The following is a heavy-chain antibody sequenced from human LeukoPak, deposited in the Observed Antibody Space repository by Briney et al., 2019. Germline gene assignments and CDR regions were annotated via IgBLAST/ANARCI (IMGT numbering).Heavy chain of an antibody. CDR1: GGSISSGSYY. Sequence: TSETLSLTCTVSGGSISSGSYYWSWIRQPAGKGLEWIGRIYTSGSTNYNPSLKSRVTISVDTSKNQFSLRLSSVTAADTAVYYCARVTGYVMEDYFDYWGQGTLVTVSS. CDR3: ARVTGYVMEDYFDY. J-gene: IGHJ4*02. D-gene: IGHD6-13*01. CDR2: IYTSGST. V-gene: IGHV4-61*02.